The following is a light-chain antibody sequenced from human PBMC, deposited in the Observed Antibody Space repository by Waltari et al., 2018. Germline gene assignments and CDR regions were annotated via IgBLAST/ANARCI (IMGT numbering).Light chain of an antibody. CDR3: QHYKTSFRT. CDR2: KTS. Sequence: DIQMTQSPSTLSASVGDRVTITCRASQNISPWLAWHPHKPGKAPRLLIYKTSSLESGVPARFSGGGSGTEFTLTISCLQPDDFATYYCQHYKTSFRTFGQGTRVEV. CDR1: QNISPW. J-gene: IGKJ1*01. V-gene: IGKV1-5*03.